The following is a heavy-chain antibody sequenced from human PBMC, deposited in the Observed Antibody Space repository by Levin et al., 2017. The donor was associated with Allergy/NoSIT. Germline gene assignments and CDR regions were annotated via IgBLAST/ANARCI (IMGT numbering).Heavy chain of an antibody. V-gene: IGHV5-51*01. CDR2: IYPGDSDT. D-gene: IGHD7-27*01. Sequence: PGGSLRLSCKGSGYSFTSYWIGWVRQMPGKGLEWMGIIYPGDSDTRYSPSFQGQVTISADKSISTAYLQWSSLKASDTAMYYCARPSTNWGFDYWGQGTLVTVSS. CDR3: ARPSTNWGFDY. J-gene: IGHJ4*02. CDR1: GYSFTSYW.